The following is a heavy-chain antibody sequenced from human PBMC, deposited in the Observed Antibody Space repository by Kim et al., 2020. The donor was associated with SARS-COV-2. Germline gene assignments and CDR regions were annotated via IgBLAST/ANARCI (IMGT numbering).Heavy chain of an antibody. D-gene: IGHD3-22*01. V-gene: IGHV4-30-2*05. J-gene: IGHJ5*02. Sequence: LKSRVTISVDTAKNQFSLKLSSVTAADTAVYYCARESLNPHGGYLNWFDPWGQGTLVTVSS. CDR3: ARESLNPHGGYLNWFDP.